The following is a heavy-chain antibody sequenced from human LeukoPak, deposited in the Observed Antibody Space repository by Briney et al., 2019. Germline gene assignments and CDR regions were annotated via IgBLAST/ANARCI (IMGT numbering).Heavy chain of an antibody. V-gene: IGHV3-21*01. D-gene: IGHD3-10*01. Sequence: GGSLRLSCAASGFTFSSYSMNWVRQAPGKRLEWVSSISSSSSYIYYADSVKGRFTISRDNAKNSLYLQMNSLRAEDTAVYYCAREKAAYGSGSYGWFDPWGQGTLVTVSS. CDR1: GFTFSSYS. J-gene: IGHJ5*02. CDR2: ISSSSSYI. CDR3: AREKAAYGSGSYGWFDP.